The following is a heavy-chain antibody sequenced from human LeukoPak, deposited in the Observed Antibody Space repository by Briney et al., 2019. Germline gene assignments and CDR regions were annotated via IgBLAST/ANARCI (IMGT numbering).Heavy chain of an antibody. Sequence: ASVKVSCKASGYTFTGYYMHWVRQAPGQGLEWMGWINPNSGGTNYAQKFQGRVTMTRDTSISTAYMELSRLRSDDTAVYYCARDSNSSSSDPDYWGQGTLVTVSP. CDR2: INPNSGGT. D-gene: IGHD6-6*01. CDR1: GYTFTGYY. V-gene: IGHV1-2*02. J-gene: IGHJ4*02. CDR3: ARDSNSSSSDPDY.